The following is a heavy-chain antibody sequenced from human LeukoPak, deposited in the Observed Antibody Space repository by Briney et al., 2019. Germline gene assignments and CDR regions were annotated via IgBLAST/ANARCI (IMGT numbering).Heavy chain of an antibody. CDR1: GFIFSSYW. J-gene: IGHJ4*02. D-gene: IGHD1-26*01. V-gene: IGHV3-7*01. CDR3: ARGKYSGSYYGYLDY. Sequence: GGSLRLSCAASGFIFSSYWMSWVRQAPGKGLEWVANIKEGGSEKYYVDSVKGRFTISRDNAKNSLYLQMDSLRAEDTAVYYCARGKYSGSYYGYLDYWGQGTLVTVSS. CDR2: IKEGGSEK.